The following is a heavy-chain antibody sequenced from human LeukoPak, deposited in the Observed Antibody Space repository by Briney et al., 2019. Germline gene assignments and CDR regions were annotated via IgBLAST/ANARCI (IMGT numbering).Heavy chain of an antibody. CDR2: IYYSGST. V-gene: IGHV4-59*01. D-gene: IGHD3-10*01. Sequence: SETLSLTCTVSGGSISSYYWSWIRQSPGKGLEWIGYIYYSGSTNYNPSLKSRVTISVDTSKNQFSLKLSSVTAADTAVYYCARGSTYYYGSGSYSGMDVWGQGTTVTVSS. J-gene: IGHJ6*02. CDR3: ARGSTYYYGSGSYSGMDV. CDR1: GGSISSYY.